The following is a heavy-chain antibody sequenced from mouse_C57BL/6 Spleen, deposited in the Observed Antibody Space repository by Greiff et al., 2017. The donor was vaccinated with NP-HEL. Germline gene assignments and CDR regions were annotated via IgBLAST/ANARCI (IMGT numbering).Heavy chain of an antibody. D-gene: IGHD1-1*01. CDR1: GFTFSSYA. V-gene: IGHV5-4*01. CDR3: ASVATVVAPPFDY. Sequence: VQLQQSGGGLVKPGGSLKLSCAASGFTFSSYAMSWVRQTPEKRLGWVATISDGGSYTYYPDNVKGRFTISRDNAKNNLYLQMRHLKSEDTAMYYCASVATVVAPPFDYWGQGTTLTVSS. J-gene: IGHJ2*01. CDR2: ISDGGSYT.